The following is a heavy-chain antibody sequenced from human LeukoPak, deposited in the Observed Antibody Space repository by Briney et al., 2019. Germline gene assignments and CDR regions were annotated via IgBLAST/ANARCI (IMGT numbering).Heavy chain of an antibody. D-gene: IGHD5-18*01. Sequence: GGSLRLSCAASGLTLSGYWMHWVRQAPGKGLVWVSGINGDASTTYYADSVKDRFTIARDNAKSTLYMQTNSLRVEGTAVYYCARARGNTYRYFDYWGQGTLVTVSS. J-gene: IGHJ4*02. CDR2: INGDASTT. CDR3: ARARGNTYRYFDY. V-gene: IGHV3-74*01. CDR1: GLTLSGYW.